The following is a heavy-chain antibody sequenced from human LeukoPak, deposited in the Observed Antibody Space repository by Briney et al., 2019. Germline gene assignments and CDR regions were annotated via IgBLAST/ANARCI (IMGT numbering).Heavy chain of an antibody. CDR1: GYSISSGYY. CDR2: IYHSGST. CDR3: ARRLHSWFDP. D-gene: IGHD5-18*01. Sequence: SETLSLTCAVSGYSISSGYYWGWIRPPPGKGLEWIGSIYHSGSTYYNPSLKSRVTISVDTSKNQFSLKLSSVTAADTAVYYCARRLHSWFDPWGQGTLVTVSS. J-gene: IGHJ5*02. V-gene: IGHV4-38-2*01.